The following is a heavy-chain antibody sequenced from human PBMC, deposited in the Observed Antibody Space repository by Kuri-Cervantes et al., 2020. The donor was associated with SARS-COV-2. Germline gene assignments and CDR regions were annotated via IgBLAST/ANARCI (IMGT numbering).Heavy chain of an antibody. Sequence: GESLKISFAASGFTFSTYAMSWVRQAPGKGLQWVSCISGSGDNTYYADSVKGRFTISRDNAKNMLYLQMDSLRAEDTAVYYCASQSSFDGFDIWGKGTMVTVSS. CDR1: GFTFSTYA. CDR2: ISGSGDNT. J-gene: IGHJ3*02. D-gene: IGHD2-15*01. V-gene: IGHV3-23*01. CDR3: ASQSSFDGFDI.